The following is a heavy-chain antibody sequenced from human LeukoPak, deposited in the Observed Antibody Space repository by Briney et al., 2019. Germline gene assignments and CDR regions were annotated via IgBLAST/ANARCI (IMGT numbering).Heavy chain of an antibody. V-gene: IGHV1-46*01. CDR1: GYTFTSYY. D-gene: IGHD1-26*01. CDR3: ARDYRAPFRPPHPSVVGATTQDDAFDI. J-gene: IGHJ3*02. Sequence: GASVKVSCKASGYTFTSYYMHRVRQAPGQGLEWMGIINPSGGSTSYAQKFQGRVTMTRDTSTSTVYMELSSLRSEDTAVYYCARDYRAPFRPPHPSVVGATTQDDAFDIWGQGTMVTVSS. CDR2: INPSGGST.